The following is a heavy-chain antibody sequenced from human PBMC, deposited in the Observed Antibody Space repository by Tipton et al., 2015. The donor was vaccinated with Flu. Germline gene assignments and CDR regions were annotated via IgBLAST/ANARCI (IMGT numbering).Heavy chain of an antibody. Sequence: SLRLSCVASGFSFSDYEMNWIRQAPGKGPEWVSYISNSANTIYYTDSVKGRITISRDNAKNSVYPQMNNLRAEDTAMYYCARDMGGFDYWGQGALVTVSS. V-gene: IGHV3-11*04. CDR3: ARDMGGFDY. J-gene: IGHJ4*02. D-gene: IGHD3-16*01. CDR1: GFSFSDYE. CDR2: ISNSANTI.